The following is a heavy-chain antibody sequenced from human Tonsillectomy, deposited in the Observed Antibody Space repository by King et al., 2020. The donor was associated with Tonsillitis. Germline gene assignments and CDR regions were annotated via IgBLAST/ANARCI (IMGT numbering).Heavy chain of an antibody. D-gene: IGHD2-15*01. CDR1: GYSISSGHY. CDR2: IHHSGTT. Sequence: QLQESGPGLVKPSETLSLTCGVSGYSISSGHYWGWIRQPPGKGLEWIGSIHHSGTTYYNPSVKSRVTISVDTSKNQFSLRLNSVTSADTAVYFCAGDGGGAYYSGDDTGVSNYWGQGTLVTVSS. V-gene: IGHV4-38-2*02. J-gene: IGHJ4*02. CDR3: AGDGGGAYYSGDDTGVSNY.